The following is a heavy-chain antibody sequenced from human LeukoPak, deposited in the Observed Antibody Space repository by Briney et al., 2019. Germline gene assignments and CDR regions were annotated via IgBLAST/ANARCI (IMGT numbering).Heavy chain of an antibody. D-gene: IGHD3-22*01. CDR3: ARDYYDSSGYYYFDY. CDR2: ISSSGCTI. Sequence: PGGSLRLSCAASGFTFSDYYMSWIRQAPGKGLEWVSYISSSGCTIYYADSVKGRFTISRGNAKNSLYLQMNSLRAEDTAVYYCARDYYDSSGYYYFDYWGQGTLVTVSS. V-gene: IGHV3-11*04. J-gene: IGHJ4*02. CDR1: GFTFSDYY.